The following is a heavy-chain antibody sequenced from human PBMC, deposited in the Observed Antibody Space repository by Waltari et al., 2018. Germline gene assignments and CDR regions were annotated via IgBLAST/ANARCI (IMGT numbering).Heavy chain of an antibody. CDR1: GGSFSGYY. CDR2: INHSGRT. D-gene: IGHD2-15*01. J-gene: IGHJ5*02. Sequence: QVQLQQWGAGLLKPSETLSLTCAVYGGSFSGYYWSWIRQPPGKGLEWIGEINHSGRTNYNPSLKSRVTISVDTSKNQFSLKLSSVTAADTAVYYCARGFNIVVVVAAIFWFDPWGQGTLVTVSS. CDR3: ARGFNIVVVVAAIFWFDP. V-gene: IGHV4-34*01.